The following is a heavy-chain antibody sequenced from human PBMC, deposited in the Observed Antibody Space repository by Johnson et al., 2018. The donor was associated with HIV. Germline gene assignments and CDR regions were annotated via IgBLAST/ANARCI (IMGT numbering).Heavy chain of an antibody. CDR2: IWHDGRDV. V-gene: IGHV3-33*03. D-gene: IGHD6-6*01. J-gene: IGHJ3*02. CDR3: ASYSSSDAFDI. Sequence: QVQLVESGGGVVQPGTSLRLSCAASGFTFSSYGIHWVRQAPGKGLEWVAFIWHDGRDVYYADSVKGRFTVSRDNSKNAVYLQMNSLRAEDTAVYYCASYSSSDAFDIWGQGTMVTVSS. CDR1: GFTFSSYG.